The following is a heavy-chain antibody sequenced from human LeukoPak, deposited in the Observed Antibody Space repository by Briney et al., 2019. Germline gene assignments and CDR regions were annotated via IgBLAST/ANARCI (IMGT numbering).Heavy chain of an antibody. J-gene: IGHJ4*02. D-gene: IGHD6-13*01. V-gene: IGHV3-23*01. CDR3: AQKTPGTHPFDY. CDR1: GFTFSSYA. CDR2: CGTSGDT. Sequence: GGSLRLSCAASGFTFSSYAMNWVRQAPGKGLEWVLACGTSGDTYYADSVRGRFTISRDNAKNTVYLQMSSLRAEDTAVYYCAQKTPGTHPFDYWGQGTLVTVSS.